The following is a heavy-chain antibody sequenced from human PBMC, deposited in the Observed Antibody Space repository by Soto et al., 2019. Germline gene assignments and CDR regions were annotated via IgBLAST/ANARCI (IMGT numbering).Heavy chain of an antibody. CDR2: INHSGGT. D-gene: IGHD2-21*01. CDR1: GGYISSSY. V-gene: IGHV4-59*12. J-gene: IGHJ4*02. Sequence: SETMSLTCTVSGGYISSSYWSWILKNPGKGLEWIGHINHSGGTTYSPSLKSRLTLTVDPSKNHFSLSLTSVTAAYSAVYYCTRDGTYCGDDCFDFWGPGTLVTVSS. CDR3: TRDGTYCGDDCFDF.